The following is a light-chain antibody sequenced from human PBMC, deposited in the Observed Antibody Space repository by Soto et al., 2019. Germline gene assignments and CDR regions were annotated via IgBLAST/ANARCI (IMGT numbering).Light chain of an antibody. Sequence: DIQTTQSPSSLSASVGDRVTITCRASQSISSYLNWYQQKPGKAPKLLIYAASTLQSGVPSRFSGSGSGTEFTLTISSLQPEDFATYYCQQLNSYLLTFGGGTKVDIK. CDR2: AAS. J-gene: IGKJ4*01. CDR1: QSISSY. CDR3: QQLNSYLLT. V-gene: IGKV1-9*01.